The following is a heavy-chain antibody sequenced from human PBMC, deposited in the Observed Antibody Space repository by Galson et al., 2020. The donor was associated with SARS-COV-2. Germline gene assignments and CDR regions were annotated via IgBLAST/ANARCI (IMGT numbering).Heavy chain of an antibody. CDR1: GYSFGSSW. CDR2: IYPGDSDT. V-gene: IGHV5-51*01. CDR3: ARVGFCGGGSCYSRGYFDF. Sequence: GESLKISCKGSGYSFGSSWIAWVRQVPGRGLECMGIIYPGDSDTRYSPSFQGQVTISADKSINTAYLEWSGLKASDTAIYYCARVGFCGGGSCYSRGYFDFWGQGTLVTVSS. J-gene: IGHJ4*02. D-gene: IGHD2-15*01.